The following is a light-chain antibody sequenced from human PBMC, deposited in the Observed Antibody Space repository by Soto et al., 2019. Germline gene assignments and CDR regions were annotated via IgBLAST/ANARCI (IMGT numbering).Light chain of an antibody. CDR1: SSDVGGYNY. J-gene: IGLJ1*01. CDR3: SSYTSSFYV. CDR2: DVS. V-gene: IGLV2-14*01. Sequence: QSALTQPASVSGSPGQSITISCTGTSSDVGGYNYVSWYQQHPGKAPKLMIYDVSNRPSGVSNRFSGSKSGNTASLTISGLQAEDEADYYCSSYTSSFYVFGTWTKVTV.